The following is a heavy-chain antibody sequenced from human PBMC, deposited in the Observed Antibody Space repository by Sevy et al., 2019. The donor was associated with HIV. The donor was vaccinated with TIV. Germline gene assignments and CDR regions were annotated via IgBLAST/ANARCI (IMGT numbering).Heavy chain of an antibody. V-gene: IGHV3-7*01. CDR2: IKQDGSEK. D-gene: IGHD3-22*01. J-gene: IGHJ4*02. Sequence: GGSLRLSCAASGFTFSSYWMSWVRQAPGKGLEWVANIKQDGSEKYYVDSVKGRFTISRDNAKNSLYLQMNSLRAEDTAVYYCARVGVYYYDSSGPFDYWRQGTLVTVSS. CDR1: GFTFSSYW. CDR3: ARVGVYYYDSSGPFDY.